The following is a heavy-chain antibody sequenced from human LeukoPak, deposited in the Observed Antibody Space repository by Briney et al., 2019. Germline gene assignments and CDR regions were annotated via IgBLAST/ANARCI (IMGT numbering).Heavy chain of an antibody. D-gene: IGHD4-17*01. J-gene: IGHJ4*02. V-gene: IGHV1-2*04. CDR3: ARDGGGTYGDYLDY. CDR2: INPNSGGT. Sequence: ASVKVSCKASGYTFTGYYMHWVRQAPGQGLEWMGWINPNSGGTNYAQKFQGWVTMTRDTSISTAYMELSRLRSDDTAVYYCARDGGGTYGDYLDYWGQGTLVTVSS. CDR1: GYTFTGYY.